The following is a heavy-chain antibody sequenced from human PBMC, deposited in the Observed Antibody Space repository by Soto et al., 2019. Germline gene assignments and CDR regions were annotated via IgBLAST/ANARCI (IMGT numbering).Heavy chain of an antibody. V-gene: IGHV3-74*01. CDR2: INGDGITR. J-gene: IGHJ6*02. Sequence: EVQLVESGGGLVQPGGSLRLSCAASEFAFNTYWMHWVRQVPGKGLEWVSRINGDGITRTYADSVKGRFTISRDNAENSQYLQMNSLRAEDKAVYYCARDKAYGLDVWGQGTTVTVAS. CDR3: ARDKAYGLDV. CDR1: EFAFNTYW.